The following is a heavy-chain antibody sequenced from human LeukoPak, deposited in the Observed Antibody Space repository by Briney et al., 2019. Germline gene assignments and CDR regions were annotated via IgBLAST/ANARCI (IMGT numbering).Heavy chain of an antibody. CDR2: IYYNGNS. CDR1: GGSFSSYY. J-gene: IGHJ5*02. V-gene: IGHV4-59*08. CDR3: ARRGSGLAWFDP. D-gene: IGHD2-15*01. Sequence: LGTLSLTCNASGGSFSSYYRSWVRQPPGQGLEWMGYIYYNGNSTYSPPLMSRVNISLDKTTQRTPLKLSSATAADTAVYYWARRGSGLAWFDPWGQGTLVTVSS.